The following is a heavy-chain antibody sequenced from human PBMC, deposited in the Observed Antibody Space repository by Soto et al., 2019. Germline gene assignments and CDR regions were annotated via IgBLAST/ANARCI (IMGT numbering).Heavy chain of an antibody. V-gene: IGHV3-49*03. D-gene: IGHD1-26*01. CDR2: IRTNVFGATT. Sequence: EVQLVESGGGLEQPGRSLRLACTASGFTFGDYGVSWIRQAPGKGLEWVGFIRTNVFGATTKYAASVKDRFIISRDDSTGISYLQMNSLRTEDTAVYYCGRGRAWDASDFWGQGTLVTVS. CDR3: GRGRAWDASDF. J-gene: IGHJ4*02. CDR1: GFTFGDYG.